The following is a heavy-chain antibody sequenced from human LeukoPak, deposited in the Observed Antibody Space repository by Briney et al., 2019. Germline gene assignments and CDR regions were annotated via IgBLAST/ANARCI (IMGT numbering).Heavy chain of an antibody. J-gene: IGHJ4*02. D-gene: IGHD4-17*01. CDR3: ARDARGDYGFDY. V-gene: IGHV3-23*01. CDR1: GFTFSTYA. CDR2: ISTTGDIT. Sequence: GGSLRLSCAASGFTFSTYAMAWVRQAPGKGLEWVSSISTTGDITYFADSVKGRFTISRDNSKNTPYLQMNSLRAEDTAVYYCARDARGDYGFDYWGQGTLVTVSS.